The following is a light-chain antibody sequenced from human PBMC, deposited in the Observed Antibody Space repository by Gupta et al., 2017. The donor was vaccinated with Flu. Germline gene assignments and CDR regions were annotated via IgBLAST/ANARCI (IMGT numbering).Light chain of an antibody. V-gene: IGKV1-27*01. J-gene: IGKJ1*01. CDR2: EAS. Sequence: DFQMTQSPSYLSAFVGDRVTITCRASQHISKYLAWYQHQPGKVPKLLIYEASTLRSGVPSRFSGSRSGPDFSLTISTLHPEDAAIYYCQKDNGGPRTFGQGTKVEVK. CDR3: QKDNGGPRT. CDR1: QHISKY.